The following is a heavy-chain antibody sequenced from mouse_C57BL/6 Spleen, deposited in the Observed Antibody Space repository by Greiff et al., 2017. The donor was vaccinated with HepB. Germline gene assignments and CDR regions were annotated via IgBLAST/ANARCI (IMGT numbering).Heavy chain of an antibody. CDR3: ARHSNYGYFDV. V-gene: IGHV1-76*01. CDR2: IYPGSGNN. D-gene: IGHD2-5*01. J-gene: IGHJ1*03. Sequence: QVQLKQSGAELVRPGASVKLSCKASGYTFTDYYINWVKQRPGQGLEWIARIYPGSGNNYYNEKFKGKATLTAEKSSSTAYMQLSSLTSEDSAVYFCARHSNYGYFDVWGTGTTVTVSS. CDR1: GYTFTDYY.